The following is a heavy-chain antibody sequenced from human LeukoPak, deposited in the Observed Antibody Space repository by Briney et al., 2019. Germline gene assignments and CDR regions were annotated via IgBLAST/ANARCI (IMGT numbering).Heavy chain of an antibody. V-gene: IGHV3-23*01. CDR2: IVGGGGST. D-gene: IGHD3-16*01. J-gene: IGHJ4*02. CDR1: GFSFSTYA. CDR3: AKDLGRDY. Sequence: GGSLRLSCEASGFSFSTYAMSWVRQAPGKGLEWVSSIVGGGGSTYYADSVKGRFTISRDNSKNMLYLQMNSLRAEDTAVYYCAKDLGRDYWGQGTLVTVSS.